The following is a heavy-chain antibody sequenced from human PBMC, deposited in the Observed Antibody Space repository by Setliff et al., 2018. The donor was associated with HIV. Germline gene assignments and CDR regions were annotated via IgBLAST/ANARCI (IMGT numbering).Heavy chain of an antibody. J-gene: IGHJ6*03. D-gene: IGHD3-3*01. Sequence: EASVKVSCKASGGTFSSYTISWVRQAPGQGLEWMGGIIPILGIANYAQRFQGKVTITADKSTSTAYMELTSLRFDDTAMYYCVRGVQSPPHYSYYYMDVWGEGTMVTVS. CDR3: VRGVQSPPHYSYYYMDV. CDR1: GGTFSSYT. CDR2: IIPILGIA. V-gene: IGHV1-69*10.